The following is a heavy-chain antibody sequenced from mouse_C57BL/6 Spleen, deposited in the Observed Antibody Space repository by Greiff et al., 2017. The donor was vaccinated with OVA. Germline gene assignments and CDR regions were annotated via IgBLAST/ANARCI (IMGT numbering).Heavy chain of an antibody. CDR2: ILPGSGSS. CDR1: GYTFTGYW. CDR3: AREDYGNDPGAY. V-gene: IGHV1-9*01. D-gene: IGHD2-2*01. J-gene: IGHJ3*01. Sequence: QVQLQQSGAELMKPGASVKLSCKATGYTFTGYWIEWVKQRPGHGLEWIGEILPGSGSSNYNAKFKGKATFTADTSSNTAYMRLSSLATEDSAVYYCAREDYGNDPGAYWGQGTLVTVSA.